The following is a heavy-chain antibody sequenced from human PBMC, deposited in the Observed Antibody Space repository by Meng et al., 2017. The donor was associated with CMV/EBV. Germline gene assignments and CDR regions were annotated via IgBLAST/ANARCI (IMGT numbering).Heavy chain of an antibody. Sequence: ASVKVSCKASGYTFTSYDINWVRQATGQGLEWMGWMNPNSGNTGYAQKFQGRVTMTRNTSISTVYMELSSLRSEDTAVYYCNLDILTGYEAYGMDVWGQGTTVTVSS. D-gene: IGHD3-9*01. CDR2: MNPNSGNT. V-gene: IGHV1-8*01. CDR1: GYTFTSYD. J-gene: IGHJ6*02. CDR3: NLDILTGYEAYGMDV.